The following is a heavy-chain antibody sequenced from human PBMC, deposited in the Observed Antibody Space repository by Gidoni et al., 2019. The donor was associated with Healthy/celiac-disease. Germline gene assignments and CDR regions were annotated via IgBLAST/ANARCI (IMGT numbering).Heavy chain of an antibody. CDR3: ARVIGYSYGYDIAAAGTPDY. CDR1: GGPISSGGYY. D-gene: IGHD6-13*01. J-gene: IGHJ4*02. CDR2: IYYSGST. V-gene: IGHV4-31*03. Sequence: QVQLQESGPGLVKPSQTLSLTCTVSGGPISSGGYYWSWIRQHPGKGLEWIGYIYYSGSTYYNPSLKSRVTISVDTSKNQFSLKLSSVTAADTAVYYCARVIGYSYGYDIAAAGTPDYWGQGTLVTVSS.